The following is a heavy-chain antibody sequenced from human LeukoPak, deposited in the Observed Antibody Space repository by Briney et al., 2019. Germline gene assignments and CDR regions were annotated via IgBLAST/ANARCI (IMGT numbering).Heavy chain of an antibody. D-gene: IGHD3-10*01. Sequence: SETLSLTCGVDGGSFSGYYWNWIRQPPGKGLEWIGYIYYSGSTNYNPSLKSRVTISVDTSKNQFSLNLSSVTAADTALYFCARDRKFIGSSYYYYYMDVWGKGTTVAVSS. CDR2: IYYSGST. V-gene: IGHV4-34*11. J-gene: IGHJ6*03. CDR1: GGSFSGYY. CDR3: ARDRKFIGSSYYYYYMDV.